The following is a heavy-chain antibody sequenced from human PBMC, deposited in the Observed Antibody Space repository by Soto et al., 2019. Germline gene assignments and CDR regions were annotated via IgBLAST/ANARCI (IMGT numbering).Heavy chain of an antibody. CDR2: IYPEDLET. CDR3: ARQRSPHYYYSGMDV. V-gene: IGHV5-51*01. Sequence: GESLKISCKCSGYTFSDYWIAWVRRMPGKGLEWMGIIYPEDLETKYSPSFRGQVTISADRSISTAYLQWRSLKASDTAMYYCARQRSPHYYYSGMDVWGQGTTVTVSS. J-gene: IGHJ6*02. CDR1: GYTFSDYW.